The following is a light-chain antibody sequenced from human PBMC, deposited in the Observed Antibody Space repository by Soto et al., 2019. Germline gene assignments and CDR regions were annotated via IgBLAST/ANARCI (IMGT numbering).Light chain of an antibody. V-gene: IGKV3-11*01. J-gene: IGKJ4*01. CDR3: QQRSSWPLT. CDR2: DAS. Sequence: EIVLTQSPATLSLSPGERATLSCRASQSVGSYLAWYQQKPGQAPRLLIYDASNRATGIPARFSGSGSGTDLTLTISSLEPEDFAVYYCQQRSSWPLTFGGGTKVKIK. CDR1: QSVGSY.